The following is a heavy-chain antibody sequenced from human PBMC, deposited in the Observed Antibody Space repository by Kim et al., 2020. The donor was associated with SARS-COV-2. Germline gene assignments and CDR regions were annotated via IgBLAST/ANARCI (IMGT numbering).Heavy chain of an antibody. V-gene: IGHV3-23*01. D-gene: IGHD3-22*01. Sequence: VKGRFTISRDNSKNTLYLQMNSLRAEDTAVYYCAKWGYDSSGYYRFGLDYWGQGTLVTVSS. J-gene: IGHJ4*02. CDR3: AKWGYDSSGYYRFGLDY.